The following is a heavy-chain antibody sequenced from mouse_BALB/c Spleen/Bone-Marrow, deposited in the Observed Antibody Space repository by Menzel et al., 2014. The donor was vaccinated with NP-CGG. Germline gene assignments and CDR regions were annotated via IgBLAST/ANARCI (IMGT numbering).Heavy chain of an antibody. Sequence: EVQLQQSGPELVKPGASVKISCKASNYSFTEYFMNWVRQSHGKSLEWIGRINPYNGDTFYNQKFKDKATLTVDRSSSTAHMELLSLASDDSAVYYRGRVDLPTMIITYWGQGTLVTVSA. J-gene: IGHJ3*01. CDR2: INPYNGDT. CDR3: GRVDLPTMIITY. D-gene: IGHD2-4*01. CDR1: NYSFTEYF. V-gene: IGHV1-20*02.